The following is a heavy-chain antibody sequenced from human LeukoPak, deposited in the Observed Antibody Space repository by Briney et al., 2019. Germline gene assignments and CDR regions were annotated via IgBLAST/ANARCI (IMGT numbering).Heavy chain of an antibody. Sequence: RSQTLSLTCVISGDSVSSNTAAWNWMRQSPSRGLEWLGRTYFRSKWYNDYAVSVKSRIIINPDTSKKQFSLQLNSVTPEDTAVYYCARDWYSSSWYRFDYWGQGTLVTVSS. CDR3: ARDWYSSSWYRFDY. V-gene: IGHV6-1*01. CDR2: TYFRSKWYN. J-gene: IGHJ4*02. D-gene: IGHD6-13*01. CDR1: GDSVSSNTAA.